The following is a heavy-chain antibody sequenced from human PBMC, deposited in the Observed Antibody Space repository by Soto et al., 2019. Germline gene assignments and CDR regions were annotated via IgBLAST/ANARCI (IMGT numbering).Heavy chain of an antibody. D-gene: IGHD3-16*01. V-gene: IGHV1-69*06. J-gene: IGHJ4*02. CDR1: GGTFDSYA. CDR3: GGGGGEMANPPPYLY. CDR2: VIPMFLKP. Sequence: QVQLVQSGAEVKKPGSSVKVSCKASGGTFDSYAISWVRQAPGQGLEWVGGVIPMFLKPNYAQKFKGRVTITAVKSTKTVYLEMISVMSEDTAVYCCGGGGGEMANPPPYLYWGQGTQVTVSS.